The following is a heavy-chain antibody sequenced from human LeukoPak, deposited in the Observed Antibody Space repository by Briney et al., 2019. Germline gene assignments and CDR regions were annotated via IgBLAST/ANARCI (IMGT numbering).Heavy chain of an antibody. CDR2: SIPISGTA. Sequence: SVKVSCKASGGTFSSYAISWVRQAPGQGLEWMGRSIPISGTANYAQKFQGRVTITTDESTSTAYMELSSLRSEDTAVYYCARTYYYGSGSYRGAEYFQHWGQGTLVTVSS. D-gene: IGHD3-10*01. V-gene: IGHV1-69*05. CDR1: GGTFSSYA. J-gene: IGHJ1*01. CDR3: ARTYYYGSGSYRGAEYFQH.